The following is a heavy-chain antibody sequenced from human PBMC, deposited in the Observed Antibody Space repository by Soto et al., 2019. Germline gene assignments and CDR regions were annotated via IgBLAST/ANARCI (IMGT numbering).Heavy chain of an antibody. V-gene: IGHV3-74*01. CDR3: AGLPVDTSTRRDY. CDR2: INSDGSSI. D-gene: IGHD5-18*01. CDR1: GFTFSRYW. Sequence: EVQLVESGGDLVQPGGFLRLSCATSGFTFSRYWMHWVRQVPGKGLVWVSRINSDGSSISYSDSVKGRSTISRDNAKSTVYLQMNRLRVEDTAGYYCAGLPVDTSTRRDYWGQGTVVTVSS. J-gene: IGHJ4*02.